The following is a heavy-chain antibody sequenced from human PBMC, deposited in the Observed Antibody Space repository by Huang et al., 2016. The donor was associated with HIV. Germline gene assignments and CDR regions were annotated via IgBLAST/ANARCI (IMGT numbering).Heavy chain of an antibody. CDR1: GFTFGPHW. CDR3: ARVFGSGSYGALDI. Sequence: EVQLVESGGGLVQPGGSLRLSCEVSGFTFGPHWMSWVRQAPGKGLEWVANIKEDGSEKNYVDSVKGRFTISRDNAKKSLYLQMSSLRVDDTAVYYCARVFGSGSYGALDIWGQGTMVTVSS. J-gene: IGHJ3*02. D-gene: IGHD3-10*01. V-gene: IGHV3-7*01. CDR2: IKEDGSEK.